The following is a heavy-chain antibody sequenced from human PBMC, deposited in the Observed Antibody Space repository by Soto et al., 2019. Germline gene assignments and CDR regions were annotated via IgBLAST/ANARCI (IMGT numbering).Heavy chain of an antibody. J-gene: IGHJ3*02. V-gene: IGHV4-34*01. Sequence: QVQLQQWGAGLLKPSETLSLTCAVYGGSFSGYYWSWIRQPPGKGLEWIGEINHSGSTNYNPSLKSRVTISVDTSKNQFSLKLSSVTAADTAVYYCARLYSRDAFEIWGQGTMVTVSS. CDR2: INHSGST. CDR1: GGSFSGYY. D-gene: IGHD3-16*02. CDR3: ARLYSRDAFEI.